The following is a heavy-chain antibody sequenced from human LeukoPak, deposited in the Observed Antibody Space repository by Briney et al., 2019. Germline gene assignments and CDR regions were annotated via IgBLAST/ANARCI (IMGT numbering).Heavy chain of an antibody. CDR3: ARDLYYYDSSGYYLWGFDI. CDR2: FYTSWST. V-gene: IGHV4-61*02. CDR1: GGSISSGSYY. Sequence: SQTLSLTCTVSGGSISSGSYYWSWIRQPAGKGLEWIGRFYTSWSTNYNPSLKSRVTISVDTSKNQFSLKLSSVTAADTAVYYCARDLYYYDSSGYYLWGFDIWGQGTMVTVSS. D-gene: IGHD3-22*01. J-gene: IGHJ3*02.